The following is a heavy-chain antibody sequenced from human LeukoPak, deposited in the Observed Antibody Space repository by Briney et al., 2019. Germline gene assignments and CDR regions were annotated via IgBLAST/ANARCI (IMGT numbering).Heavy chain of an antibody. CDR2: IIPIFGTA. CDR1: GGTLSSYA. J-gene: IGHJ6*03. CDR3: ARAPPYYDFWSGYYYYMDV. D-gene: IGHD3-3*01. V-gene: IGHV1-69*06. Sequence: SVKVSCKASGGTLSSYAISWVRQAPGQGLEWMRGIIPIFGTANYAQKFQGRVTITADKSTSTAYMELSSLESEDTAVYYCARAPPYYDFWSGYYYYMDVWGKGTTVTISS.